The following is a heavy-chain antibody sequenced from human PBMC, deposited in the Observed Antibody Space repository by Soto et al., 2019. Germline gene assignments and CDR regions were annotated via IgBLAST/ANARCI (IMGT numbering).Heavy chain of an antibody. CDR1: GFTFSSYG. J-gene: IGHJ5*02. D-gene: IGHD2-2*01. V-gene: IGHV3-23*01. CDR2: IGGSESTT. Sequence: GGSLRLSCAASGFTFSSYGMSWVRQAPGKGLEWVSGIGGSESTTYYADSVKGRFTISRDNSKRTLYLQMNSLRAEDTAVYYCAKXASDCSATSCFTNWFDPWGQGTRVTVSS. CDR3: AKXASDCSATSCFTNWFDP.